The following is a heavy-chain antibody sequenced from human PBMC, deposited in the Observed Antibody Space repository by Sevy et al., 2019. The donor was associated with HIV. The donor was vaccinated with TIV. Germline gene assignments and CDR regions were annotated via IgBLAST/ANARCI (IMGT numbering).Heavy chain of an antibody. Sequence: GGSQRLSCAASGFTFSSYGMHWVRQAPGKGLEWVAVISYDGSNKYYADSVKGRFTISRDNSKNTLYLQMNSLRAEDTAVYYCVYCSGGSCYSGHGMDVWGQGTTVTVSS. D-gene: IGHD2-15*01. V-gene: IGHV3-30*03. J-gene: IGHJ6*02. CDR3: VYCSGGSCYSGHGMDV. CDR1: GFTFSSYG. CDR2: ISYDGSNK.